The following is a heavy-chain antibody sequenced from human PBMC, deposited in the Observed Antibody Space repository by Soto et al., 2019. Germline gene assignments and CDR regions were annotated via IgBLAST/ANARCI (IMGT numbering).Heavy chain of an antibody. CDR1: GGTFSSYT. CDR2: IIPILGIA. V-gene: IGHV1-69*04. J-gene: IGHJ5*02. CDR3: AREVSGGYCSSTSCYRFDP. D-gene: IGHD2-2*01. Sequence: SVKVSCKASGGTFSSYTISWVRQAPGQGLEWMGRIIPILGIANYAQKFQGRVTITADKSTSTAYMELSSLRSEDTAVYYCAREVSGGYCSSTSCYRFDPWGQGTLVTVSS.